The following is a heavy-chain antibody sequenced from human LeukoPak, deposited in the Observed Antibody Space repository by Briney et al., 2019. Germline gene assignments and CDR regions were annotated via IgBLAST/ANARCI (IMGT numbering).Heavy chain of an antibody. V-gene: IGHV3-23*01. CDR2: ISGSGSST. Sequence: PGGSLRLSCAASGFTFSSYAMSWVRQAPGKGLEWVSAISGSGSSTYYADSVKGRFTISRDNSKNTLYLQMNSLRAEDTAVYYCAKVKYYYDSSGPHDAFDIWGQGTMVTVSS. CDR3: AKVKYYYDSSGPHDAFDI. D-gene: IGHD3-22*01. CDR1: GFTFSSYA. J-gene: IGHJ3*02.